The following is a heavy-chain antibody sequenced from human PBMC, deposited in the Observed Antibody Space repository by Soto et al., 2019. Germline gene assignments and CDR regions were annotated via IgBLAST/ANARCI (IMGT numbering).Heavy chain of an antibody. J-gene: IGHJ4*02. CDR3: ARARMAMVTVYYFDY. V-gene: IGHV4-59*01. D-gene: IGHD5-18*01. CDR2: IYYSGST. Sequence: PSETLSLTCTVSGGSISIYYWSWIRQPPGKGLEWIGYIYYSGSTNYNPSLKSRVAISVDTSKNQFSLKLSSVTAADTAVYYCARARMAMVTVYYFDYWGQGTLV. CDR1: GGSISIYY.